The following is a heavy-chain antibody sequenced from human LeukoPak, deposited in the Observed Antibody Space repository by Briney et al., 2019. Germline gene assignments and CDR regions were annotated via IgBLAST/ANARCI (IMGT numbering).Heavy chain of an antibody. CDR2: ISSSSSTI. Sequence: SGGSLRLSCAASGFTFSSYSMNWVRQAPGKGLEWVSYISSSSSTIYYADSVKGRFTISRDNAKNSLYLQMNSLRAEDTAVYYCARDPGRGYSGYDGDYWGQGTLVTVSS. D-gene: IGHD5-12*01. V-gene: IGHV3-48*04. CDR1: GFTFSSYS. J-gene: IGHJ4*02. CDR3: ARDPGRGYSGYDGDY.